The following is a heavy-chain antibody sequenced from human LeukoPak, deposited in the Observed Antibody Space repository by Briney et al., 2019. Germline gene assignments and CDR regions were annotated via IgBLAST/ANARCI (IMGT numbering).Heavy chain of an antibody. CDR2: INPSGGST. V-gene: IGHV1-46*01. Sequence: ASVKVSCKASGYAFTSYYMHWVRQAPGQGLEWMGTINPSGGSTSYAQKFQGRVTMTRDTSTSTVYMELSSLRSEDTAVYYCARDTKLDVDTAMVPDYWGQGTLVTVSS. CDR3: ARDTKLDVDTAMVPDY. D-gene: IGHD5-18*01. J-gene: IGHJ4*02. CDR1: GYAFTSYY.